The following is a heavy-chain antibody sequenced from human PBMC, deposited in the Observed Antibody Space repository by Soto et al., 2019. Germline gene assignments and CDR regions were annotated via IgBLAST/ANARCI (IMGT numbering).Heavy chain of an antibody. CDR2: ISYDGSNK. J-gene: IGHJ6*02. D-gene: IGHD5-12*01. CDR3: ARAMQPGATIIYYYYGMDV. Sequence: HPGGSLRLSCAASGFTFSSYAMHWVRQAPGKGLEWVAVISYDGSNKYYADSVKGRFTISRDNSKNTLYLQMNSLRAEDTAVYYCARAMQPGATIIYYYYGMDVWGQGTTVTVSS. CDR1: GFTFSSYA. V-gene: IGHV3-30-3*01.